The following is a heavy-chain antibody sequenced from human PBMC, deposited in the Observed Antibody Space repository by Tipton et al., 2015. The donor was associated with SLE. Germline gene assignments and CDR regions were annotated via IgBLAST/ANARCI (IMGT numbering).Heavy chain of an antibody. CDR1: GGSFSGYY. V-gene: IGHV4-34*01. J-gene: IGHJ4*02. Sequence: TLSLTCAVYGGSFSGYYWSWIRQPPGKGLEWIGEINHSGSTYYNPSLESRVTISVDTSKNQFSLKLSSVTAADTAVYYCARKAYDSYFDYWGQGTLVTVSS. D-gene: IGHD3-22*01. CDR3: ARKAYDSYFDY. CDR2: INHSGST.